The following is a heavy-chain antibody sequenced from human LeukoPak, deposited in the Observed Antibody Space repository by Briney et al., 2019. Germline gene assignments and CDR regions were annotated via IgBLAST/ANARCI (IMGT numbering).Heavy chain of an antibody. CDR3: ARDDNWGFDY. Sequence: GGSLRLSCAASGFAFSDCSMNWVRQAPGKGLEWVANTRGSGSGMGSGNYYAGAVKGRFTISRDNAKNSLYLQMNSLRAEDTAFYYCARDDNWGFDYWGQGALVTVSS. CDR2: TRGSGSGM. V-gene: IGHV3-21*05. D-gene: IGHD7-27*01. J-gene: IGHJ4*02. CDR1: GFAFSDCS.